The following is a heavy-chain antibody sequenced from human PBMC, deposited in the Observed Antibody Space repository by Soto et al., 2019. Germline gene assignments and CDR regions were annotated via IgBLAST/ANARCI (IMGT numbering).Heavy chain of an antibody. Sequence: SETLSLTCTVSGGSISGYYWSWIRQPPGKGLEWIGYVHHTGSTKYNPSLKSRVTISVDTSKNQISLKLSLRSDDTAVYYCARDYYGSGSYYKPYYYYYGMDVWGQGTTVTVSS. CDR2: VHHTGST. J-gene: IGHJ6*02. V-gene: IGHV4-59*01. CDR1: GGSISGYY. CDR3: ARDYYGSGSYYKPYYYYYGMDV. D-gene: IGHD3-10*01.